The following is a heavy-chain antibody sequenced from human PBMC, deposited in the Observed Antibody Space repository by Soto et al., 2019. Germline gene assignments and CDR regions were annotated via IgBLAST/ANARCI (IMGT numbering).Heavy chain of an antibody. J-gene: IGHJ4*02. CDR3: GRGRVRGVILVTASDY. CDR2: INPSCGST. D-gene: IGHD3-10*01. CDR1: GYTCTSYY. Sequence: ASGRVSCEASGYTCTSYYMHWVRQAPGQRLEWMGIINPSCGSTSYAQKFQGRVTITSDTGTSTGKWELSSLRSEYTAVYYCGRGRVRGVILVTASDYWGQGTLVTVSS. V-gene: IGHV1-46*01.